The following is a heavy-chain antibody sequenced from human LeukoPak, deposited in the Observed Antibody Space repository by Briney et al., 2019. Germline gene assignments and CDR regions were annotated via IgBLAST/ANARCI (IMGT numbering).Heavy chain of an antibody. D-gene: IGHD3-22*01. Sequence: GGSLRLSCAASGFTFSSYWMHWVRQAPGKGLVWVSRINTDGSNTYNADSVKGRFTISRDNAKNSLYLQMNSLRAEDTAVYYCAYKSGSGYTLKNWGQGTLVTVSS. V-gene: IGHV3-74*01. CDR3: AYKSGSGYTLKN. CDR2: INTDGSNT. J-gene: IGHJ4*02. CDR1: GFTFSSYW.